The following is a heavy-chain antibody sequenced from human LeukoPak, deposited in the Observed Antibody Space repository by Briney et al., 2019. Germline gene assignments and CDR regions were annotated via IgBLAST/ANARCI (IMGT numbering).Heavy chain of an antibody. D-gene: IGHD3-10*01. CDR2: IWYDGSSK. V-gene: IGHV3-33*01. CDR3: ASDVFGGFDP. Sequence: PGGSLRHSCAASGFTFNSYGMHWVRQAPGKGLEWVAVIWYDGSSKYYADSVKGRFTISRDNSKNTLYLQMNSLRAEDTAVYYCASDVFGGFDPWGQGTLVTVSS. CDR1: GFTFNSYG. J-gene: IGHJ5*02.